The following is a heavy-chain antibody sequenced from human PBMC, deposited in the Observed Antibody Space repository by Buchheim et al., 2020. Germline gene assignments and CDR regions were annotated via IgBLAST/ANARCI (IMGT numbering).Heavy chain of an antibody. CDR1: GFTFRSYE. V-gene: IGHV3-48*03. D-gene: IGHD3-22*01. J-gene: IGHJ4*02. CDR2: ISSSGSTI. Sequence: EVQLVESGGGLVQPGGSLRLSCTASGFTFRSYEMNWVRQAPGKGLEWVSYISSSGSTIYYADSVKGRFTISRDNAKNSLYLQMNSLRAEDTAVYYCASADYYDSSGYPGDYWGQGTL. CDR3: ASADYYDSSGYPGDY.